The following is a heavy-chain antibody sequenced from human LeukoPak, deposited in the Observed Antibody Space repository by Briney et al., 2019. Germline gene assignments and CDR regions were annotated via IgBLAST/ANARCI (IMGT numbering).Heavy chain of an antibody. V-gene: IGHV3-23*01. J-gene: IGHJ3*02. CDR1: GFTFSSYA. D-gene: IGHD3-3*01. CDR3: AKSRLSGINDAFDI. Sequence: PGGSLRLSCAASGFTFSSYAMSWVRQAPGKGLEWVSAISGGGGSTHYADSVKGRFTISRDNSKNTLYLQMNSLRAEDTALYYCAKSRLSGINDAFDIWGQGTMVTVSS. CDR2: ISGGGGST.